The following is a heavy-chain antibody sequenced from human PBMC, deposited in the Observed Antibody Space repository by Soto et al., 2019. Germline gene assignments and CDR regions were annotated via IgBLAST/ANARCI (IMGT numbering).Heavy chain of an antibody. D-gene: IGHD2-15*01. CDR2: IRSKANSYAT. J-gene: IGHJ6*02. CDR1: VFTFSGSA. V-gene: IGHV3-73*01. CDR3: TRQPLSYCSGGSCYSYLGGMDV. Sequence: PWWSLRLSCSASVFTFSGSAMHWLPKASGKVRGWVGRIRSKANSYATAYAASVKGRFTISRDDSKNTAYLQMNSLKTEDTAVYYCTRQPLSYCSGGSCYSYLGGMDVWGQGTTVTVSS.